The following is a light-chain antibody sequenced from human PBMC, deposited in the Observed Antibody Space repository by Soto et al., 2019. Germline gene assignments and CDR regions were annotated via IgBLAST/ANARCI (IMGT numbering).Light chain of an antibody. V-gene: IGKV3-15*01. CDR1: QSVSDN. CDR2: DAS. J-gene: IGKJ2*01. Sequence: EIVMTQSPATLSVSPGERATLSCRASQSVSDNLSSYQQKTGQAPRMLIYDASTGTTGIPARFSGSGSCREFTIPISSLQSEDFSVVYCQQPNNCSYTFGQGTKLDIK. CDR3: QQPNNCSYT.